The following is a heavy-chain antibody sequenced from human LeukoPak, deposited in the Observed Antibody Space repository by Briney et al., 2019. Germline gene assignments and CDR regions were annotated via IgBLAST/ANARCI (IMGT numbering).Heavy chain of an antibody. CDR3: ARDGGKIAVAPLS. D-gene: IGHD6-19*01. CDR1: GGSISGGNW. V-gene: IGHV4-4*02. Sequence: SETLSLTCAVSGGSISGGNWWSWVRQPPGKGLEWIGEIFHSGNTNYNPSLKSRVTISVDTSKNQFSLKLSSVTAADTAVYYCARDGGKIAVAPLSWGQGTLVTVSS. J-gene: IGHJ5*02. CDR2: IFHSGNT.